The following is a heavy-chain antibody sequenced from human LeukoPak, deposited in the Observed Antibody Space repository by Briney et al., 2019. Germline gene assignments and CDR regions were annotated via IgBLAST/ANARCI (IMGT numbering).Heavy chain of an antibody. J-gene: IGHJ6*03. CDR3: ARGGGNYDFWSGYPINYMDV. Sequence: ASVKVSCKASGYTFTSYDINWVRQATGQGLEWMGWMNPNSGNTGYAQKFQGRVTITRNTSISTAYMELSSLRSGDTAVYYCARGGGNYDFWSGYPINYMDVWGKGTTVTVSS. CDR2: MNPNSGNT. D-gene: IGHD3-3*01. V-gene: IGHV1-8*03. CDR1: GYTFTSYD.